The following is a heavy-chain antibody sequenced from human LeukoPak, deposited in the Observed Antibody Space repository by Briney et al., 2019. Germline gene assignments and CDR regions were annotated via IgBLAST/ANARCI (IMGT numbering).Heavy chain of an antibody. CDR3: ATSNIVVVVAATPSYAFDI. J-gene: IGHJ3*02. CDR1: GYTLTELS. V-gene: IGHV1-24*01. CDR2: FDPEDGET. D-gene: IGHD2-15*01. Sequence: ASVKVSCKVSGYTLTELSMHWVRRAPGKGLEWMGGFDPEDGETIYAQKFQGRVTMTEDTSTDTAYMELSSLRSEDTAVYYCATSNIVVVVAATPSYAFDIWGQGTMVTVSS.